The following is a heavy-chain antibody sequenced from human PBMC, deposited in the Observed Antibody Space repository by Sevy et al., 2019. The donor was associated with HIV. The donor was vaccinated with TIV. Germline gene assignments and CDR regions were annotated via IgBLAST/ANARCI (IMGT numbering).Heavy chain of an antibody. Sequence: SETLSLTCAVSGGSISSSNWWSWARQPPRKGLEWIGEIYHSGSTNYNPSLKSRVTISVDKSKNQFSLKLSSVTAADTAVYYCARDDKGGYSYGPDAFDIWGQGTMVTVSS. CDR3: ARDDKGGYSYGPDAFDI. CDR2: IYHSGST. CDR1: GGSISSSNW. V-gene: IGHV4-4*02. D-gene: IGHD5-18*01. J-gene: IGHJ3*02.